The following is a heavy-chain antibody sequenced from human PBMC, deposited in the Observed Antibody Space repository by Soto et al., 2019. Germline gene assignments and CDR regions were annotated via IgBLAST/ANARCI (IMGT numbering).Heavy chain of an antibody. J-gene: IGHJ6*02. D-gene: IGHD5-18*01. Sequence: PSETLSLTCTVSGGSISSYYWSWIRQPPGKGLEWIGYIYYSGSTNYNPSLKSRVTISVDTSKNQFSLNLSSVTAADTAVYYCARDGDTAMVNSAYYYGMDVWGQGTTVTVSS. V-gene: IGHV4-59*01. CDR1: GGSISSYY. CDR3: ARDGDTAMVNSAYYYGMDV. CDR2: IYYSGST.